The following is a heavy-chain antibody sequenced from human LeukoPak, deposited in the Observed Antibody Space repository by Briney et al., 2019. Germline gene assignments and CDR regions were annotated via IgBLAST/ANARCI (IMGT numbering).Heavy chain of an antibody. D-gene: IGHD5-24*01. V-gene: IGHV3-21*01. CDR1: GFTFSSYS. CDR3: ARELGWLQQGPIDY. Sequence: GGSLRLSCAASGFTFSSYSMNWVRQAPGKGLEWVSSISSSSSYIYYADSVKGRFTISRGNAKNSLYLQMNSLRAEDTAVYYCARELGWLQQGPIDYWGQGTLVTVSS. CDR2: ISSSSSYI. J-gene: IGHJ4*02.